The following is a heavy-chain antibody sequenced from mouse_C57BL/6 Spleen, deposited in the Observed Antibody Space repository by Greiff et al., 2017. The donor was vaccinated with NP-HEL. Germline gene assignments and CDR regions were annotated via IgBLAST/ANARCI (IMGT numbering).Heavy chain of an antibody. V-gene: IGHV1-55*01. J-gene: IGHJ3*01. CDR3: ARKGLRRGGFAY. CDR1: GYTFTSYW. CDR2: IYPGSGST. Sequence: VQLQQPGAELVKPGASVKMSCKASGYTFTSYWITWVKQRPGQGLEWIGDIYPGSGSTNYNEKFKSKATLTVDTSSSTAYMQLSSLTSEDSAVYYCARKGLRRGGFAYWGQGTLVTVSA. D-gene: IGHD2-4*01.